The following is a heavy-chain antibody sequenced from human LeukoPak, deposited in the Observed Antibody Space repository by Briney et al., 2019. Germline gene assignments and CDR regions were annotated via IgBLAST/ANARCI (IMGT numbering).Heavy chain of an antibody. J-gene: IGHJ4*02. D-gene: IGHD6-6*01. Sequence: SETLSLTCAVYGGSFTDYYWSWIRQPPGKGLEWIGEINHRGSTNYNSSLKSRVTISVDRTKNQFSLKLNSVTAAATAVYFCARVPQSTSSIDYWGQGDPVTVSS. CDR3: ARVPQSTSSIDY. CDR2: INHRGST. V-gene: IGHV4-34*01. CDR1: GGSFTDYY.